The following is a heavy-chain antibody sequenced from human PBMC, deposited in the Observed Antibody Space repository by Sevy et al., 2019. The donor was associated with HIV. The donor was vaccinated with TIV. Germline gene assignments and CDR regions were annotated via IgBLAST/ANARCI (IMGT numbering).Heavy chain of an antibody. V-gene: IGHV3-21*01. J-gene: IGHJ5*02. CDR3: ARLGTRTEGIAAPWNWFDP. Sequence: GGSLRLSCAASGFTFSSYSMNWVRQAPGKGLEWVSSISSSSSYIYYADSVKGRFTISRDNAKNSLYLQMNSLRAEDTAVYYCARLGTRTEGIAAPWNWFDPWGQGTLVTVSS. CDR1: GFTFSSYS. CDR2: ISSSSSYI. D-gene: IGHD6-13*01.